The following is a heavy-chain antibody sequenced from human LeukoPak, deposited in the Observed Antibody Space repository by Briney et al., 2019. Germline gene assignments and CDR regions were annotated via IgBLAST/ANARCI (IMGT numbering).Heavy chain of an antibody. Sequence: GGSLRLSCAASGFTFSSYAMSWVRQAPGKGLEWVSAISGSGGSTYYADSVKGRFTISGDNSKNTLYLQMNSLRAEDTAVYCCAKVGSGYYFDYWGQGTLVTVSS. J-gene: IGHJ4*02. CDR2: ISGSGGST. CDR3: AKVGSGYYFDY. V-gene: IGHV3-23*01. D-gene: IGHD3-22*01. CDR1: GFTFSSYA.